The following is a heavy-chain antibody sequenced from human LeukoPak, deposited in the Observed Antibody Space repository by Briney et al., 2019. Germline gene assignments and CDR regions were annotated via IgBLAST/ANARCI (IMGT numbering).Heavy chain of an antibody. Sequence: ASVKLSCKASGYTFSNYDINWVRQSTGQGLEWMGWMNPNSGNTGYAQKFQGRVTMTRNTSISTAYMELSSLRSDDTDVYYCARVLPGDHWGQGTLVTVSS. D-gene: IGHD1-14*01. V-gene: IGHV1-8*01. CDR2: MNPNSGNT. CDR3: ARVLPGDH. J-gene: IGHJ4*02. CDR1: GYTFSNYD.